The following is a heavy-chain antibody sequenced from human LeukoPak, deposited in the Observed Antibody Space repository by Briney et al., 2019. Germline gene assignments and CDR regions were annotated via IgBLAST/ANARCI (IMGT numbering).Heavy chain of an antibody. Sequence: ASVKVSCKASGGTFSSYAISWVRQAPGQGLEWMGGIIPIFGTANYAQKFQGRVTITADESTSTAYMELSSLRSENTAVYYCARGGGYCSSTSCYSGSDYWGQGTLVTVSS. CDR2: IIPIFGTA. J-gene: IGHJ4*02. V-gene: IGHV1-69*13. CDR1: GGTFSSYA. CDR3: ARGGGYCSSTSCYSGSDY. D-gene: IGHD2-2*01.